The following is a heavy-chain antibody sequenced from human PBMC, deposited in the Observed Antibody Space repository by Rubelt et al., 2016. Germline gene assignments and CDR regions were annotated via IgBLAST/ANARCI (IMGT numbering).Heavy chain of an antibody. CDR1: GGSFSGYY. CDR2: INHSGST. J-gene: IGHJ6*02. V-gene: IGHV4-34*01. D-gene: IGHD3-3*02. CDR3: ARVPGPSIRGGRHGMDV. Sequence: QVQLQQWGAGLLKPSETLSLTCAVYGGSFSGYYWSWIRQPPGKGLEWIGEINHSGSTNYNPSLKSGVTISVEPSKNQFSLRLSSVTAADTAVYYCARVPGPSIRGGRHGMDVWGQGTTVTVSS.